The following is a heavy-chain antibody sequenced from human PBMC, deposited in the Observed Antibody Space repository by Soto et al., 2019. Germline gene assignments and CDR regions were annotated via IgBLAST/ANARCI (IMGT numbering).Heavy chain of an antibody. CDR3: AREGAYDSSGYYSNWFDP. J-gene: IGHJ5*02. CDR2: IIPIFGTA. Sequence: GSPVTVTCKASGGNFGCYAISWVRQAPGQGLEWMGGIIPIFGTANYTQKFQGRVTITADESTSTAYMELSSLRSEDTAVYYCAREGAYDSSGYYSNWFDPWGQGTLVTVSS. V-gene: IGHV1-69*13. D-gene: IGHD3-22*01. CDR1: GGNFGCYA.